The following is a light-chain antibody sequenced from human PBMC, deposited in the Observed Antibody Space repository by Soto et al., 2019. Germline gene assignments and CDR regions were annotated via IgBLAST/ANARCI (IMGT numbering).Light chain of an antibody. CDR1: SSDVGSYNL. CDR3: CSYAGSSTSPYV. V-gene: IGLV2-23*01. CDR2: EGS. Sequence: SVLAQPASVSGSPGQSITISCTGTSSDVGSYNLVSWYQQHPGKAPKLMIYEGSKRPSGVSNRFSGSKSGNTASLTIPGLQAEDEADYYCCSYAGSSTSPYVFGTGTKVTVL. J-gene: IGLJ1*01.